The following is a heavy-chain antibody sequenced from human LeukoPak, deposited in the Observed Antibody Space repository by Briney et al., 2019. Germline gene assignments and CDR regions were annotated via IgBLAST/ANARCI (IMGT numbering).Heavy chain of an antibody. J-gene: IGHJ4*02. V-gene: IGHV1-46*01. D-gene: IGHD4-17*01. Sequence: GGSVKVSCKASGYTFPRYYMHWVRQAPGQRVEGMGIINPSGGSTSYAQKFQGRVIMTRDTSISTAYMELSSLRSEDTAVYYCAMGSSGDYHFDHWGQGTLVTVSS. CDR1: GYTFPRYY. CDR3: AMGSSGDYHFDH. CDR2: INPSGGST.